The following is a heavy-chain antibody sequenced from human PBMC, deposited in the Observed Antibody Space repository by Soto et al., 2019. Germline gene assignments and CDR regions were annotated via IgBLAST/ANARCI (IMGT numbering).Heavy chain of an antibody. Sequence: QVQLQESGPGLVKPSQTLSLTCTVSGGSISSGGHYWSWIRQHPGKGLEWIGYIYYSGSTYYNPFLKSRVTISVDTSKNQFSLKLSSVTAADTAVYYCARDPIKGDVYGMDVWGQGTTVTVSS. D-gene: IGHD3-10*01. CDR2: IYYSGST. J-gene: IGHJ6*02. V-gene: IGHV4-31*03. CDR1: GGSISSGGHY. CDR3: ARDPIKGDVYGMDV.